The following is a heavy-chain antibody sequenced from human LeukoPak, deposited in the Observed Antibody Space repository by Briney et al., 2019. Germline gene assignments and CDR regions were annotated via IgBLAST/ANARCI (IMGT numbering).Heavy chain of an antibody. CDR2: IYYSGTT. D-gene: IGHD7-27*01. Sequence: SETLSLXCTVSGGSISSYYWRWIRQPPGKGLEWIGYIYYSGTTSYNPSLKSRVTISVDTSKNQFSLKLTSVTAADTAVYYCASQHWGSNYFDYWGQGALVTVSS. J-gene: IGHJ4*02. V-gene: IGHV4-59*01. CDR3: ASQHWGSNYFDY. CDR1: GGSISSYY.